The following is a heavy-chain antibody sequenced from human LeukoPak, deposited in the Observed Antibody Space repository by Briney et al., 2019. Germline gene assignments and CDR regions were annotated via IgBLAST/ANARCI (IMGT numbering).Heavy chain of an antibody. D-gene: IGHD4-17*01. J-gene: IGHJ4*01. CDR3: AGGDFFIDG. CDR2: ISYGGSNK. Sequence: GGSLRLSCAASGFIFSSYGMNWVRQAPGKGLEWVAVISYGGSNKYYADSVRGRFTISRDNSKNTLYLQMNSLRAEDTAGYYCAGGDFFIDGWGQGTSVTVSS. V-gene: IGHV3-30*03. CDR1: GFIFSSYG.